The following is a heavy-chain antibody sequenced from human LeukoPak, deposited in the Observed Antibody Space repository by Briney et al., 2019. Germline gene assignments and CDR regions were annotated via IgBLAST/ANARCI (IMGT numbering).Heavy chain of an antibody. D-gene: IGHD3-9*01. CDR3: ARDLTIVPNSMDV. J-gene: IGHJ6*02. CDR1: GFTFSSYW. CDR2: INQDGSEK. V-gene: IGHV3-7*01. Sequence: PGGSLRLSCAASGFTFSSYWMSWVRQAPGKGLEWVANINQDGSEKYYVDSVKGRFTISRDNAQNSLYLQMNSLRAEDTAVYYCARDLTIVPNSMDVWGQGTTVTVSS.